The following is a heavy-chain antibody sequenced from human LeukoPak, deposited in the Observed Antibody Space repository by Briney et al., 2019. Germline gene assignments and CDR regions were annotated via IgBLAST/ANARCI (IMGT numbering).Heavy chain of an antibody. J-gene: IGHJ4*02. CDR3: ASLGVFGGWNFDY. CDR1: GGSISSGGYY. CDR2: IYHSGST. D-gene: IGHD6-19*01. Sequence: SETLSLTCTVSGGSISSGGYYWSWIRQPPGKGLEWIGYIYHSGSTYRSGSSYYNPSLKSRVTISVDTSKNQFSLKLSSVTAADTAVYYCASLGVFGGWNFDYWGQGTLVTVSS. V-gene: IGHV4-30-2*02.